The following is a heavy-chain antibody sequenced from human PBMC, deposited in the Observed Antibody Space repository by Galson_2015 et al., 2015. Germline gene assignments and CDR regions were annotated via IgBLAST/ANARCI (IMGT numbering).Heavy chain of an antibody. V-gene: IGHV1-18*04. Sequence: SLRVSCTASGYTFTSYGISWVRQAPGQGLEWMGGISSDNGKTNYAQKLQGRVTMTTDTSTSTAYMELRSLRSDDTAVYYCARDGITAKGVISAADYWGQGTLVTVSS. CDR2: ISSDNGKT. J-gene: IGHJ4*02. CDR3: ARDGITAKGVISAADY. D-gene: IGHD3-22*01. CDR1: GYTFTSYG.